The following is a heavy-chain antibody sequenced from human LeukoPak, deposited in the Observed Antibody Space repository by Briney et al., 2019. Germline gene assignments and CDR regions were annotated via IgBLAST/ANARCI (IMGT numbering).Heavy chain of an antibody. CDR1: GFTFSSYG. CDR2: ISGSGTNT. CDR3: ASVHQYYDSAFDI. D-gene: IGHD3-22*01. J-gene: IGHJ3*02. V-gene: IGHV3-23*01. Sequence: GGSLRLSCAASGFTFSSYGMSWVRQAPGKGLEWVSGISGSGTNTNYADSVKGRFTISRDNAKNTLYLQMNSLRAEDTAVYYCASVHQYYDSAFDIWGQGTMVTVSS.